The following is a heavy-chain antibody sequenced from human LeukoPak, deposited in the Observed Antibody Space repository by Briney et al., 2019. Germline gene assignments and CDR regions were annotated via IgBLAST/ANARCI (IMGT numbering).Heavy chain of an antibody. CDR3: ARGTRSSPDAFDI. V-gene: IGHV1-69*13. CDR1: GGTFSSYA. D-gene: IGHD2-15*01. J-gene: IGHJ3*02. Sequence: SVKVSCKASGGTFSSYAISWVRQAPGQGLESMGGIIPIFGTANYAQKFQGRVTITADESTSTAYMELSSLRSEDTAVYYCARGTRSSPDAFDIWGQGTMVTVSS. CDR2: IIPIFGTA.